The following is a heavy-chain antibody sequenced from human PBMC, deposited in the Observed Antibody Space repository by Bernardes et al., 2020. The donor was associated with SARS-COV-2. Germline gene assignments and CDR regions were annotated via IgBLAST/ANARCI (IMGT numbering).Heavy chain of an antibody. CDR3: AREFQYYYDSSGYYYKGYFDL. V-gene: IGHV1-2*04. Sequence: ASVKVSCKASGYTFTGYYMHWVRQAPGQGLEWMGWINPNSGGTNYAQKFQGWVTMTRDTSISTAYMELSRLRSDDTAVYYCAREFQYYYDSSGYYYKGYFDLWGRGTLVTVSS. CDR2: INPNSGGT. J-gene: IGHJ2*01. D-gene: IGHD3-22*01. CDR1: GYTFTGYY.